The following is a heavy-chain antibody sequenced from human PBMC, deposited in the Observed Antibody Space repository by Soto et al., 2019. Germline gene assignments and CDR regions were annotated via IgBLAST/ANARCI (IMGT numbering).Heavy chain of an antibody. CDR1: GFILSNYT. V-gene: IGHV3-21*06. Sequence: GGSLRLSCAGSGFILSNYTMNWVRQAPGKGLEWVSSISGSSTYIYYADSVKGRITISRDNPNNSLYLQMNSLRVEDTAVYYCAKDGQAAYWGQGTLVTVSS. J-gene: IGHJ4*02. CDR2: ISGSSTYI. CDR3: AKDGQAAY.